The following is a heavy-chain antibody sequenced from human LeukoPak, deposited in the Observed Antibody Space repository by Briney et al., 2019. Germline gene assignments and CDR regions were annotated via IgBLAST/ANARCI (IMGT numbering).Heavy chain of an antibody. CDR3: ARLAFTWYFDY. Sequence: GGSLRLSCAASGFTLSSNSMSWVRQAPGKGLERVSVFYSGGTTSYADSVKGRFTISRDNSKNTLYLQMSSLRAGDTAVYYCARLAFTWYFDYWGQGTLVTVSS. CDR2: FYSGGTT. D-gene: IGHD3-3*02. CDR1: GFTLSSNS. V-gene: IGHV3-66*04. J-gene: IGHJ4*02.